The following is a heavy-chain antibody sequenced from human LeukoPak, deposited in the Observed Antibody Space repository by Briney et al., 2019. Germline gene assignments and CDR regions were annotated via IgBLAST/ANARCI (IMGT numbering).Heavy chain of an antibody. D-gene: IGHD4-23*01. CDR3: VTDYGGSSGAFDI. CDR1: GFTLSSYA. CDR2: ISSSSSDI. V-gene: IGHV3-21*01. Sequence: GESLRLSCTGSGFTLSSYAMNRVRRAPGQGLEWVSSISSSSSDIYYTDSVKGRFTTSRDNAKNSLYLQMNSLRAEDTAVYYCVTDYGGSSGAFDIWGQGTMVTVSS. J-gene: IGHJ3*02.